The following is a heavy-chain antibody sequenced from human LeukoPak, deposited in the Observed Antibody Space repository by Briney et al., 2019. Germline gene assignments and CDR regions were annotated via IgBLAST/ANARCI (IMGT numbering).Heavy chain of an antibody. CDR3: AKGGQWLVPDY. CDR2: ISGSGGST. V-gene: IGHV3-23*01. D-gene: IGHD6-19*01. J-gene: IGHJ4*02. Sequence: SGGSLRLSCAASGFTFSSYAMSWVPQAPGEGLEWVSAISGSGGSTYYAVSVKGRFTISRDNSKNTLYLQMNSLRAEDTAVYYCAKGGQWLVPDYWGQGTLVTVSS. CDR1: GFTFSSYA.